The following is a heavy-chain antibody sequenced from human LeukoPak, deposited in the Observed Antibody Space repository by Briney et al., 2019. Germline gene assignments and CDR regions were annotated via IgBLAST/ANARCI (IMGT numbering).Heavy chain of an antibody. Sequence: GGSLRLSRAASGLIVSSNYMSWVRQAPGKGLEWVSVIYSGGGGGSTYYADSVKGRFTISRDNYKNTLYLQMNSLRAEDTAVYYCARDRITMVRGVIIKLYGMDVWGKGTTVTVSS. D-gene: IGHD3-10*01. CDR2: IYSGGGGGST. CDR1: GLIVSSNY. CDR3: ARDRITMVRGVIIKLYGMDV. J-gene: IGHJ6*04. V-gene: IGHV3-53*01.